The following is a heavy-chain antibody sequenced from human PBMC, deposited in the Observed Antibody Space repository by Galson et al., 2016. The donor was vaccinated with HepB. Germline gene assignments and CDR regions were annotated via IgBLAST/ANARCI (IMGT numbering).Heavy chain of an antibody. V-gene: IGHV2-5*02. CDR1: GFSLRNNGMG. D-gene: IGHD3-3*02. CDR2: IYWDDDE. J-gene: IGHJ5*02. CDR3: AHRKSEDREGICDP. Sequence: PALVKPTQTLTLTCSFSGFSLRNNGMGVAWIRQPPGKAPEWLALIYWDDDEQYSPSLMSRLTITKDTSKNQVVLRMTNVGPMDTGTYYCAHRKSEDREGICDPWGQGILVTVSS.